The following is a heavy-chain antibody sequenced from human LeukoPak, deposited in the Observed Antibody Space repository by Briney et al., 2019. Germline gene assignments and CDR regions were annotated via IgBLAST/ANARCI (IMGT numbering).Heavy chain of an antibody. J-gene: IGHJ3*02. Sequence: GRSLRLSCAASGFTFSSYGMHWVRQAPGKGLEWVAVISYDGSNKYYADSVKGRFTISRDNSKNTLYLQMNSLRAEDTAVYYCAVIAAAWGAFDIWGQGTMVTVSS. D-gene: IGHD6-13*01. V-gene: IGHV3-30*03. CDR2: ISYDGSNK. CDR1: GFTFSSYG. CDR3: AVIAAAWGAFDI.